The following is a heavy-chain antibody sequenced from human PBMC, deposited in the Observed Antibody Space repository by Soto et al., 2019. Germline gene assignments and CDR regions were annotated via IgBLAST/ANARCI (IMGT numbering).Heavy chain of an antibody. CDR3: VKGTSSWYYLDF. CDR2: ISGSAGST. CDR1: GFTFGTYV. V-gene: IGHV3-23*01. J-gene: IGHJ4*02. D-gene: IGHD6-13*01. Sequence: EVQLLQSGGGLVQPGGSLRLSCKASGFTFGTYVMSWVRQAPGKGLEWVSSISGSAGSTYYADSVKGRFTISRDNSKSTLYLQTNSLRAEDTAVYYCVKGTSSWYYLDFWGQGTLVTVSS.